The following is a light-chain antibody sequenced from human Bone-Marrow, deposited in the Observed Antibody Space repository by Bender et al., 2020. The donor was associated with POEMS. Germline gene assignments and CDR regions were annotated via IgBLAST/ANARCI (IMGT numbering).Light chain of an antibody. V-gene: IGLV6-57*01. Sequence: NFALSQPHSVSESPGRTVTISCTRSSGNIADNYVHWYRQRPGSSPTTVMYENDQRPSGVPDRFSGSVDRSSNSASLTISGLKSEDEVDYYCQSSNAFIHRVFGGGTKLTVL. J-gene: IGLJ3*02. CDR1: SGNIADNY. CDR2: END. CDR3: QSSNAFIHRV.